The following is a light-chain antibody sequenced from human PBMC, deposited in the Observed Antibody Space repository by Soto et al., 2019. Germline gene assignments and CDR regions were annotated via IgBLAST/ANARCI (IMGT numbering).Light chain of an antibody. J-gene: IGKJ4*01. Sequence: IVCAQFTATLSFSPGERATLSCRASQSVRSYLAWYRQKPGQAPRLLIYDASNRATGIPARFSGSGSGTDFTLTISSLEPEDFEVYYCQQRSNWPLLTFGGGTKVDI. CDR1: QSVRSY. V-gene: IGKV3-11*01. CDR2: DAS. CDR3: QQRSNWPLLT.